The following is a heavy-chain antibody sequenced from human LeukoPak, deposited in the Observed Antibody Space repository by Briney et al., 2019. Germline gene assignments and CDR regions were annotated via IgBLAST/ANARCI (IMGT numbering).Heavy chain of an antibody. V-gene: IGHV4-39*07. D-gene: IGHD3-22*01. Sequence: SETLSLTCTVSGGSISSSSYYWGWIRQPPGKGLEWIGEIYHSGSTNYNPSLKSRVTISVDKSKNQFSLKLSSVTAADTAVYYCARDSGDSSGYYTPFDYWGQGTLVTVSS. CDR2: IYHSGST. J-gene: IGHJ4*02. CDR3: ARDSGDSSGYYTPFDY. CDR1: GGSISSSSYY.